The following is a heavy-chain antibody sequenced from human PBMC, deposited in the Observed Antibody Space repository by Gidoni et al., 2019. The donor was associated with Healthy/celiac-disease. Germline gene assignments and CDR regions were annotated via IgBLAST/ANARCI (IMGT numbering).Heavy chain of an antibody. D-gene: IGHD4-17*01. CDR3: ARDRDYGIYPPYDYGMDV. Sequence: VKGRFTISRDNSKNTLYLQMNSLRAEDTAVYYCARDRDYGIYPPYDYGMDVWGQGTTVTVSS. V-gene: IGHV3-30*07. J-gene: IGHJ6*02.